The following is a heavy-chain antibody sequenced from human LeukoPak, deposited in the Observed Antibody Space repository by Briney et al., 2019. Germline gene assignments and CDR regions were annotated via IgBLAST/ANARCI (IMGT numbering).Heavy chain of an antibody. CDR3: ARGRIAAAGILVY. V-gene: IGHV3-74*01. CDR2: INSDGSST. J-gene: IGHJ4*02. Sequence: GGSLRLSCAASGFTFSSYWMHWVRQAPGKGLVWVSRINSDGSSTSYADSVKGRFTISRDNAKSTLYLQMNSLRAEDTAVYYCARGRIAAAGILVYWGQGTLVTVSS. CDR1: GFTFSSYW. D-gene: IGHD6-13*01.